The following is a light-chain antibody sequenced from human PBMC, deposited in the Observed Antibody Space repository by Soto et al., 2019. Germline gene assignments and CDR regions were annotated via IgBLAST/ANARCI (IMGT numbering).Light chain of an antibody. V-gene: IGLV2-11*01. J-gene: IGLJ3*02. CDR3: CSYAGSYTVWV. Sequence: QSALTQPRSVSGSPGQSVTISCTGTSSDVGGYNYVSWYQQHPGKAPKLMIYDVSKRPSGVPDRFSGSKSGNTASLTISGLRAEDEADYYCCSYAGSYTVWVFGGGTKLTVL. CDR1: SSDVGGYNY. CDR2: DVS.